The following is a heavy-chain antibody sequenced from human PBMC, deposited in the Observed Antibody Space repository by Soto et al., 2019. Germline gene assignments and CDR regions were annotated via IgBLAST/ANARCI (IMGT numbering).Heavy chain of an antibody. V-gene: IGHV1-3*01. J-gene: IGHJ5*02. CDR2: INAGNGNT. D-gene: IGHD2-15*01. CDR1: GYTFTSYA. Sequence: QVQLVQSGAEVKKPGASVKVSCKASGYTFTSYAMHWVRQAPGQRLEWMGWINAGNGNTKYSQKFQGIVTITRDTSASTAYMELSSLRSEDTAVYYCAREADDIVVVVAATSCWFDPWGQGTLVTVSS. CDR3: AREADDIVVVVAATSCWFDP.